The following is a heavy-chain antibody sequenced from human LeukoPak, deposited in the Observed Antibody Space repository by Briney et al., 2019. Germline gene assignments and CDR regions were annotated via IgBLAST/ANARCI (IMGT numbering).Heavy chain of an antibody. CDR2: IYSDGTT. Sequence: GGSLRLSCAASNFTFSDAWMNWVRQAPGKGLEWVSVIYSDGTTYYTDSVKGRFTISRDNSKNTLYLQMNSLKTEDTAVYYCARDRGLVSDYWGQGTLVTVSS. V-gene: IGHV3-53*01. CDR1: NFTFSDAW. J-gene: IGHJ4*02. D-gene: IGHD5/OR15-5a*01. CDR3: ARDRGLVSDY.